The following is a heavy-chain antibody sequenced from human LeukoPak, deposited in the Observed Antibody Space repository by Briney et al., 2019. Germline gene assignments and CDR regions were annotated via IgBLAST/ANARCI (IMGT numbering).Heavy chain of an antibody. CDR3: ARAVTRPQFDY. D-gene: IGHD4-11*01. J-gene: IGHJ4*02. V-gene: IGHV4-4*02. CDR1: GGSISSSNW. Sequence: SETLSLTCAVSGGSISSSNWWSWVRQPPGKGLEWIGEIYHSGSTNYNPSLKSRVTISVDTSKNQFSLKLSSVTAADTALYYCARAVTRPQFDYWGQGTLVTVSS. CDR2: IYHSGST.